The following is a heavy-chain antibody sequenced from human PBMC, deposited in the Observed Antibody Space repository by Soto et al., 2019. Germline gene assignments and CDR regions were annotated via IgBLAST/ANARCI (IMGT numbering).Heavy chain of an antibody. CDR2: ISGSGKNT. CDR3: TKSVSQSYSKNWFDP. CDR1: GFTFSSYA. D-gene: IGHD3-10*01. V-gene: IGHV3-23*01. Sequence: EVQLLESGGGLVQPGGSLRLSCAASGFTFSSYAMNWVRQAPGKGLEWVSTISGSGKNTNYADSVKGRFTISRDNSKNTLYLQINSLRAEDTAVYYCTKSVSQSYSKNWFDPWGEGTLVTVSS. J-gene: IGHJ5*02.